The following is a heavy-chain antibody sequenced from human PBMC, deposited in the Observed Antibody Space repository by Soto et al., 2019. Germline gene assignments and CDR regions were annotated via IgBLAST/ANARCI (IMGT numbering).Heavy chain of an antibody. V-gene: IGHV3-15*07. D-gene: IGHD2-15*01. CDR2: IKRNSDGGRT. Sequence: EVQLVESGGGLVKPGGSLRLSCAASGFTFYNSWMNWVRQAPGKGLEWVGRIKRNSDGGRTDYAAPVKGRFTISRDDSANMLYLQMNSLKTEDTAVYYCTTGSVEGVWGQGTTVSVSS. CDR3: TTGSVEGV. J-gene: IGHJ6*02. CDR1: GFTFYNSW.